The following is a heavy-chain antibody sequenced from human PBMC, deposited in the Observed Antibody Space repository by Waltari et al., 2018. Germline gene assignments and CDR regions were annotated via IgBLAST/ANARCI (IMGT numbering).Heavy chain of an antibody. J-gene: IGHJ4*02. D-gene: IGHD3-3*01. Sequence: QVQLVESGGGVVQPGRSLRLSCAAAGFTFSSYGMPWVRQAPGTGLEWVGVKWYDGSNKYYADSVKGRFTISRDNSKNTLYLQMNSLRAEDTAVYYCARAPYYDFWSGYPHHYFDYWGQGTLVTVSS. CDR1: GFTFSSYG. CDR2: KWYDGSNK. CDR3: ARAPYYDFWSGYPHHYFDY. V-gene: IGHV3-33*01.